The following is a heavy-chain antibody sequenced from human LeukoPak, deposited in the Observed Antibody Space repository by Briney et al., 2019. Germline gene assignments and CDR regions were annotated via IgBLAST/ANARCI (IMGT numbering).Heavy chain of an antibody. D-gene: IGHD3-3*01. CDR1: GFTFSSYS. CDR2: ISSSSSYI. V-gene: IGHV3-21*01. J-gene: IGHJ4*02. CDR3: ARDGSAKTYYDFWSGYFTDY. Sequence: GGSLRLSCAASGFTFSSYSMNWVRQAPGKGLEWVSSISSSSSYIYYADSVKGRFTISRDNAKNSLYLQMNSLRAEDTAVYYCARDGSAKTYYDFWSGYFTDYWGQGTLVTVSS.